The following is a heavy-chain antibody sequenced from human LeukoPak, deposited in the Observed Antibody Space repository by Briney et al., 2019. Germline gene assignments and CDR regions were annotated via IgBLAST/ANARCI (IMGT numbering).Heavy chain of an antibody. Sequence: ASVKVSCKASGYTFTSYDINWVRQATGQGLEWMGWMNPNSGNTGYAQKFQGRVTMTRNTSISTAFMELSSLRSEDTAVYYCARDRYCSSTSCYTGSGFDPWGQGTLVTVSS. V-gene: IGHV1-8*01. D-gene: IGHD2-2*02. J-gene: IGHJ5*02. CDR3: ARDRYCSSTSCYTGSGFDP. CDR2: MNPNSGNT. CDR1: GYTFTSYD.